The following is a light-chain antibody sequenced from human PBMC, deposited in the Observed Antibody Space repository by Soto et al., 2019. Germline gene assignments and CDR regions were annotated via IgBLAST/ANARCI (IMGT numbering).Light chain of an antibody. CDR1: SSDVGSYNL. CDR2: EGN. V-gene: IGLV2-23*01. J-gene: IGLJ2*01. CDR3: FSYTTSSPL. Sequence: QSALTQPASVSGSPGQSITISCTGTSSDVGSYNLVSWYQQHPGQAPKLMIYEGNKRPSGVSNRFSGSKSGNTASLTISGLQAEAEADYYCFSYTTSSPLFGGGTKLPVL.